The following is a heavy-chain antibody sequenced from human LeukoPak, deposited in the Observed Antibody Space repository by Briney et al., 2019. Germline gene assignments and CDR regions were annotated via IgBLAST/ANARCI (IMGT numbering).Heavy chain of an antibody. V-gene: IGHV4-34*01. CDR2: LNHSGST. D-gene: IGHD5-18*01. CDR1: GGSFSGYY. J-gene: IGHJ4*02. CDR3: AVAGYGRRFDF. Sequence: SETLSLTCAVYGGSFSGYYWNWIRQPPEKGLEWIGELNHSGSTNYNPSLKSRITISVDMSKNQFSLKLSSVTAADTALYYCAVAGYGRRFDFWGQGTLVTVSS.